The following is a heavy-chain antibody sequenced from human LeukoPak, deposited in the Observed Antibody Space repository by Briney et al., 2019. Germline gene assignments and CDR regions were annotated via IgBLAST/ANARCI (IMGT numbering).Heavy chain of an antibody. CDR1: GYTFTSYD. Sequence: ASVKVSCKASGYTFTSYDINWVRQATGQGLEWMGWMNPNSGNTGYAQKFQGRVTMTRNTSISIAYMELSSLRSEDTAVYYCARGLGVLWFGVNQADNWFDPWGQGTLVTVSS. CDR2: MNPNSGNT. V-gene: IGHV1-8*01. CDR3: ARGLGVLWFGVNQADNWFDP. D-gene: IGHD3-10*01. J-gene: IGHJ5*02.